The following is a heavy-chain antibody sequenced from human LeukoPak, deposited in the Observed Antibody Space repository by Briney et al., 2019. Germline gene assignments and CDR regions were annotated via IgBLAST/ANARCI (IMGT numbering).Heavy chain of an antibody. J-gene: IGHJ4*02. CDR2: VFTTGTT. V-gene: IGHV3-53*01. Sequence: GGSLRLSCVPSGFTVSSHYISWFRQAPGKGLEWVSVVFTTGTTYYADSVKGRFTLSRDTLKNTVYLQMNSLRAEDTAVYYCAMFGNYYCGGDCYGFDYWGQGTLVTVSS. CDR3: AMFGNYYCGGDCYGFDY. D-gene: IGHD2-21*01. CDR1: GFTVSSHY.